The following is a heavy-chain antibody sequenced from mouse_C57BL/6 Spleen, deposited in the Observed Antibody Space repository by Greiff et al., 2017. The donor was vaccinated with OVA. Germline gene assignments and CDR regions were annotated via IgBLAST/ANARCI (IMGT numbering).Heavy chain of an antibody. Sequence: VQLKESGPGLVKPSQSLSLTCSVTGYSITSGYYWNWIRQFPGNKLEWMGYISYDGSNNYNPSLKNRISITRDTSKNQFFLKLNSVTTEDTATYYCARYDYDDAMDYWGQGTSVTVSS. J-gene: IGHJ4*01. CDR3: ARYDYDDAMDY. V-gene: IGHV3-6*01. CDR2: ISYDGSN. CDR1: GYSITSGYY. D-gene: IGHD2-4*01.